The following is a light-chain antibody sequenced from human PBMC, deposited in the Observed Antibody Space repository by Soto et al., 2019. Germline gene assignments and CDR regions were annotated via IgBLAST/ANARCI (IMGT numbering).Light chain of an antibody. CDR2: WAS. V-gene: IGKV4-1*01. J-gene: IGKJ5*01. Sequence: DIVMTQSPDSLAVSLGERATINCKSSQTVLYNSNNKNYLAWYQQKPGQPPKLLIYWASTREPGVPDRFSGSGSGTDFTLTISSLQAEDVAVYYCQHYYTPPFTFGQGTRLEIK. CDR1: QTVLYNSNNKNY. CDR3: QHYYTPPFT.